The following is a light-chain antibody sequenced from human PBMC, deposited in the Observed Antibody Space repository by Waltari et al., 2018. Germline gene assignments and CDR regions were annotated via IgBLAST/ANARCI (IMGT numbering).Light chain of an antibody. CDR1: SSNIGAGYD. V-gene: IGLV1-40*01. J-gene: IGLJ7*01. CDR3: QSYDGSLGGAV. Sequence: QSVLTQPPSVSGAPGQRVTISCTGSSSNIGAGYDVPCYQQLPGTAPKRLIYHNNNRPSGVPDRFSGSKSGTSASLAITGLQAEDEADYYCQSYDGSLGGAVFGGGTQLTVL. CDR2: HNN.